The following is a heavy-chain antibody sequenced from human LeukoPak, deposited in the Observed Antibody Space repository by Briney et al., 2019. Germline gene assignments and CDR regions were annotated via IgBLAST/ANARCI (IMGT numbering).Heavy chain of an antibody. J-gene: IGHJ4*02. Sequence: ASVKVSCKASGYTFTSYGISWVRQAPGQGLEWMGWISAYNGNTNYAQKFQGRVTMTRDTSISTAYMELSRLRSDDTAVYYCARDNYYDSSGSFDYWGQGTLVTVSS. V-gene: IGHV1-18*01. D-gene: IGHD3-22*01. CDR3: ARDNYYDSSGSFDY. CDR1: GYTFTSYG. CDR2: ISAYNGNT.